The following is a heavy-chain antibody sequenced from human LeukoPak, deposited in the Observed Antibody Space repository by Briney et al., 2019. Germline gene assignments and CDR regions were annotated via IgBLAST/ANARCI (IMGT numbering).Heavy chain of an antibody. D-gene: IGHD2-15*01. CDR2: IYTSGST. Sequence: SSETLSLTCTVSGGSISSGSYYWSWIRQPAGKGLEWIGRIYTSGSTNYNPSLKSRVTISVDTSKNQFSLKLSSVTAADTAVYYCARDSPPAYCSGGSCYFDYWGQGTLVTVSS. J-gene: IGHJ4*02. CDR3: ARDSPPAYCSGGSCYFDY. CDR1: GGSISSGSYY. V-gene: IGHV4-61*02.